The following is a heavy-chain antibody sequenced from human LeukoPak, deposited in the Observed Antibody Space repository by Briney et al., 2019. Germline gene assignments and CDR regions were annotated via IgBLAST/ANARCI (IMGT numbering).Heavy chain of an antibody. Sequence: ASVKVSCKASGYTFTSYAMNWVRQAPGQGLEWMGWINTNTGNPTYAQGFTGRFVFSLDTSVSTAYLQISSLKAEDTAVYYCARVWGGGYSPINWFDPWGQGTLVTVSS. CDR1: GYTFTSYA. CDR2: INTNTGNP. V-gene: IGHV7-4-1*02. J-gene: IGHJ5*02. CDR3: ARVWGGGYSPINWFDP. D-gene: IGHD2-21*01.